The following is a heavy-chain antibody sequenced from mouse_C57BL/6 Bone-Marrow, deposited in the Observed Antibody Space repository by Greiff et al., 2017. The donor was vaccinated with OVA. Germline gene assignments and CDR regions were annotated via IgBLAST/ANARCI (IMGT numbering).Heavy chain of an antibody. J-gene: IGHJ3*01. CDR3: ARLYYGSSYPAWFAY. CDR1: GYAFSSYW. D-gene: IGHD1-1*01. V-gene: IGHV1-80*01. CDR2: IYPGDGDT. Sequence: QVQLQQSGAELVKPGASVKISCKASGYAFSSYWMNWVKQRPGKGLEWIGQIYPGDGDTNYNGKFKGKATLTADKSSSTAYMQLSSLTSEDSAVYFCARLYYGSSYPAWFAYWGQGTLVTVSA.